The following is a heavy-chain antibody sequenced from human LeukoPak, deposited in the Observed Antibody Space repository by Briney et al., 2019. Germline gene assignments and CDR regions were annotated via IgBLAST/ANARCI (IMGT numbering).Heavy chain of an antibody. J-gene: IGHJ4*02. CDR3: AKDTSYRSTAKTFDY. Sequence: GGSLRLSCAASGFTFSSYGMHWVRQAPGKGLEWVAVILYDGTNKYYADSVKGRFTISRDNSKNTLYLQMNSLRAEDTAVYYCAKDTSYRSTAKTFDYWGQGTLVTVSS. D-gene: IGHD5-18*01. CDR1: GFTFSSYG. CDR2: ILYDGTNK. V-gene: IGHV3-30*18.